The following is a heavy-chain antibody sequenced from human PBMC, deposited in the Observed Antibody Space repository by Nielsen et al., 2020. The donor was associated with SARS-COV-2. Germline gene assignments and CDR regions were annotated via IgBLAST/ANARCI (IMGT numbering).Heavy chain of an antibody. CDR3: ARGVYYGSGTHFDY. V-gene: IGHV4-34*01. D-gene: IGHD3-10*01. J-gene: IGHJ4*02. CDR1: GGSFSGYC. CDR2: INHSGST. Sequence: SETLSLTCAVYGGSFSGYCWSWIRQPPGKGLEWIGEINHSGSTNYNPSLKSRVTISVDTSKNQFSLKLSSVTAADTAVYYCARGVYYGSGTHFDYWGQGTLVTVSS.